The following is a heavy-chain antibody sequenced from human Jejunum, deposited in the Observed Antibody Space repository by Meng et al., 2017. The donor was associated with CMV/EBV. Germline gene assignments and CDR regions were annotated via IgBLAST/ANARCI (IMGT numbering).Heavy chain of an antibody. CDR2: INSDGSST. D-gene: IGHD2/OR15-2a*01. Sequence: TRRLSCVASGFTFSTYWMHWVRQAPGKGLVWVSRINSDGSSTSYADSVKGRLTISRDNAKNTLYLQMNGLRDEDTAVYYCARGIGENWGQGTLVTVSS. J-gene: IGHJ4*02. CDR1: GFTFSTYW. V-gene: IGHV3-74*01. CDR3: ARGIGEN.